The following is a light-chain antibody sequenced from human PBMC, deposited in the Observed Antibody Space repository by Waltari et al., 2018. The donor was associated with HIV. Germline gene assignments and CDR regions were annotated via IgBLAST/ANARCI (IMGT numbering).Light chain of an antibody. J-gene: IGKJ1*01. V-gene: IGKV1-9*01. CDR1: QGIGRS. CDR3: QQLKNYPRT. Sequence: DIQLTQSPSFVSASVGDRITVICRASQGIGRSLAWYQQKTGRAPKLLIYSASTLQSGVPSRVSGSGGGTEFTLTIDGLQAEDFATYYCQQLKNYPRTFGQGTKVEIK. CDR2: SAS.